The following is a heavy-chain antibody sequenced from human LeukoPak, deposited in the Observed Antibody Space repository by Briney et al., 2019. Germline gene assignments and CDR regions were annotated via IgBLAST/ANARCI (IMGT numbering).Heavy chain of an antibody. V-gene: IGHV1-2*02. Sequence: GASVKVSCKASGCTFTGYYMHWVRQAPGQGLEWMGWINPNSGGTNYAQKFQGRVTMTRDTSISTAYMELSRLRSDDTAVYYCARGVVLRYFDWPYYFDYWGQGTLVTVSS. CDR1: GCTFTGYY. CDR2: INPNSGGT. D-gene: IGHD3-9*01. J-gene: IGHJ4*02. CDR3: ARGVVLRYFDWPYYFDY.